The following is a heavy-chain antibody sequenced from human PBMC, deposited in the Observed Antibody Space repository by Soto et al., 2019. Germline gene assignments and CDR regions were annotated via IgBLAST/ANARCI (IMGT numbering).Heavy chain of an antibody. CDR3: ARGLNDDS. CDR1: GFSIGGNP. J-gene: IGHJ4*02. V-gene: IGHV3-53*01. D-gene: IGHD1-1*01. CDR2: IHTVGST. Sequence: GGSLRLSCEVSGFSIGGNPMSWVRQAPGQGLEWVASIHTVGSTYYADSVQGRFTISRDNSKNTLFLQMNSLRVGDTAIYFCARGLNDDSWGQGTLVTVSS.